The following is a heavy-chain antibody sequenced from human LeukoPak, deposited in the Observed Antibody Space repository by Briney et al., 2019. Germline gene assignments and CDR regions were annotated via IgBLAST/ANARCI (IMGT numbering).Heavy chain of an antibody. Sequence: GGSLRLSCAASGFTFSSYAMHWVRQAPGKGLEWVAVISYDGSNKYYADSVKGRFTISRDNSKNTLYLQMNSLRAEDTAVYYCARANDFWSGYSSGYYGMDVWGQGTTVTVSS. V-gene: IGHV3-30*14. CDR1: GFTFSSYA. J-gene: IGHJ6*02. CDR2: ISYDGSNK. D-gene: IGHD3-3*01. CDR3: ARANDFWSGYSSGYYGMDV.